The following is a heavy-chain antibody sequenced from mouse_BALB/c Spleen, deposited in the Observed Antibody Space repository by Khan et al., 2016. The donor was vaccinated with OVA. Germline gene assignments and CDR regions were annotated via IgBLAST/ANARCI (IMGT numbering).Heavy chain of an antibody. CDR1: GYTFTDYY. V-gene: IGHV1-77*01. CDR2: ISPGSGDT. Sequence: QVQLKESGAELARPGASVKLSCKASGYTFTDYYINWVKQRTGQGLEWIGEISPGSGDTYYNEKFKGKATLTADKSSTTAYMQLSSLTSEASAVYFCVRRNYFGYTFAYWGQGTLVTVSA. J-gene: IGHJ3*01. D-gene: IGHD1-2*01. CDR3: VRRNYFGYTFAY.